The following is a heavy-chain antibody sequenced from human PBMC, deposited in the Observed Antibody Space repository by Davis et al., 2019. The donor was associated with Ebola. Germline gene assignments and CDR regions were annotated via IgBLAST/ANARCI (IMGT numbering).Heavy chain of an antibody. V-gene: IGHV4-4*07. J-gene: IGHJ4*02. D-gene: IGHD4-11*01. CDR1: GGSISSYY. Sequence: PSETLSLTCTVSGGSISSYYWSWIRQPAGKGLEWIGRIYRSGSTNYNPSLKSRVTMSVDTSKNQFSLKLTSVTAADTAVYYCARQTTAPSDFFDYWGRGTPVAVSS. CDR2: IYRSGST. CDR3: ARQTTAPSDFFDY.